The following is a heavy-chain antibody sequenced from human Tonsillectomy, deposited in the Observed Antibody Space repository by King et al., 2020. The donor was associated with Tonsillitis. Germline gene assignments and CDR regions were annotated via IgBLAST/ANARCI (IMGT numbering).Heavy chain of an antibody. Sequence: QLVQSGAEVKKPGASVKVSCKASGYTFTGYYMHWVRQAPGQGLEWMGWINPNSGGTNYAQKFQGRVTMTRDTSISTAYMELSRLRSDNTAVYYCAREKVTTSSWFDPWGQGTLVTVSS. CDR2: INPNSGGT. D-gene: IGHD4-17*01. V-gene: IGHV1-2*02. J-gene: IGHJ5*02. CDR3: AREKVTTSSWFDP. CDR1: GYTFTGYY.